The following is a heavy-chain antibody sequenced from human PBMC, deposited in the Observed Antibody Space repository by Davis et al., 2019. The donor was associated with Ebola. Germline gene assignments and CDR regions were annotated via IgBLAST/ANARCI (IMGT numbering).Heavy chain of an antibody. V-gene: IGHV4-39*01. CDR2: IYYSGST. Sequence: GSLRLSCIVSSGSISSSSYYWGWIRQPPGKGLEWIANIYYSGSTQYNPSLKSRVTISVDTSKNQFSLKLTSVTAADTAVYFCARNTIYDYDGSVYSSPYYFDFWGQGTLVTVSS. CDR1: SGSISSSSYY. CDR3: ARNTIYDYDGSVYSSPYYFDF. D-gene: IGHD3-22*01. J-gene: IGHJ4*02.